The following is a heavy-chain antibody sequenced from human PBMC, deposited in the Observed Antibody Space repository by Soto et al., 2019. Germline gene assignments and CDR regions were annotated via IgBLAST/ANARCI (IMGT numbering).Heavy chain of an antibody. J-gene: IGHJ5*02. CDR1: GGSISSYY. Sequence: LSLTCTVSGGSISSYYWSWIRQPPGKGLEWIGYIYYSGSTNYNPSLKSRVTISVDTSKNQFSLKLSSVTAADTAVYYCARGRGVVVVAATRYWLDPWGQGTLVTVSS. CDR3: ARGRGVVVVAATRYWLDP. CDR2: IYYSGST. V-gene: IGHV4-59*12. D-gene: IGHD2-15*01.